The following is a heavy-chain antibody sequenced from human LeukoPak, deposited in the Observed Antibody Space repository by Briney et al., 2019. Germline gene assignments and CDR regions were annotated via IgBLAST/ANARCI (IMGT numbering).Heavy chain of an antibody. CDR2: ITSGYTT. CDR1: GFTFSDYY. Sequence: PGGSLRLSCAASGFTFSDYYMTWIRQAPGKGLEWVSYITSGYTTYYADSAKGRFTISRDNSQNTVSLQVNNLRTEDTALYYCAKTSLSDASGHYYYMDVWGKGTTVTVSS. V-gene: IGHV3-69-1*01. D-gene: IGHD3-3*01. J-gene: IGHJ6*03. CDR3: AKTSLSDASGHYYYMDV.